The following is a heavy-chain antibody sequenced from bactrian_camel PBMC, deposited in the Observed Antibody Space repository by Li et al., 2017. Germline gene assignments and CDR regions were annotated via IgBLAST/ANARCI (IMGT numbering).Heavy chain of an antibody. CDR2: SDTEGMT. CDR1: GYRYRIVS. Sequence: VQLVESGGGSVQSGDSLTLLCSAPGYRYRIVSMAWFRQVPGKGRGWIGTSDTEGMTSVGDSVKGRFTISRDNAKNTVYLQMNDLKPEDSGTYYCAAKVVEGSCSTVTAIDLWGRGTQVTVS. V-gene: IGHV3S9*01. J-gene: IGHJ7*01. D-gene: IGHD6*01.